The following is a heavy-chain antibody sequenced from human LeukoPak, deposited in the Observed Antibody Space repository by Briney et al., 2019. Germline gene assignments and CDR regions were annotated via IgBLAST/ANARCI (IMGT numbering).Heavy chain of an antibody. D-gene: IGHD6-13*01. CDR1: GYRFTSYW. V-gene: IGHV5-51*01. J-gene: IGHJ4*02. Sequence: GESLKISCKGSGYRFTSYWIAWVRQMPGKGLESMGIIYPGDSDTRYSPSFQGQVTTSADTSISTAYLQWSSLTASDTAMYYCARGLGYSGSWYFDYWGQGTLVTVSS. CDR3: ARGLGYSGSWYFDY. CDR2: IYPGDSDT.